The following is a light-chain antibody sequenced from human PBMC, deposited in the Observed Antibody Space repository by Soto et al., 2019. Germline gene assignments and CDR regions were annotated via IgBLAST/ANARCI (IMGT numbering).Light chain of an antibody. Sequence: VLTQSPDILSLSPGQTATLSCRASESVDRYVAWYQQKVGQAPRLLIYDAFTRATGVAASFSGSGSATDFTLTISSLEPDDFAVYYCQQRARWPSTFGPGTKVEIK. J-gene: IGKJ2*02. V-gene: IGKV3-11*01. CDR3: QQRARWPST. CDR2: DAF. CDR1: ESVDRY.